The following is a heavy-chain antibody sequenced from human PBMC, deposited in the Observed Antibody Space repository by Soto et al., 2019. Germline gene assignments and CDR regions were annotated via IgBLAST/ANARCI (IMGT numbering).Heavy chain of an antibody. CDR3: ARQSTAWPNFDS. CDR2: IYYSGNT. D-gene: IGHD2-21*02. CDR1: GGSISNYY. V-gene: IGHV4-59*01. J-gene: IGHJ4*02. Sequence: SETLSLICTVSGGSISNYYWSWIRQPPGKGLEWIGYIYYSGNTNYNPSLKSRVTISVDTSKKQFSLKVSAVTAADTAVYYCARQSTAWPNFDSWGQGTLVTVSS.